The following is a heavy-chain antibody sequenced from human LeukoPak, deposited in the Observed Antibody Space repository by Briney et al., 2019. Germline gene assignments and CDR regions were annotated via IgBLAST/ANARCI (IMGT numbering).Heavy chain of an antibody. CDR1: GFTFSTYE. V-gene: IGHV3-48*03. CDR2: ISTSGSSI. J-gene: IGHJ4*02. D-gene: IGHD3-10*01. Sequence: GGSLRLSCAASGFTFSTYEINWVRQAPGKGLEWLSHISTSGSSIHYADSVKGRFTISRDNAKNSLYLQMNSLRAEDTAVYYCASTAITMVRGVIINPQVYFDYWGQGTLVTVSS. CDR3: ASTAITMVRGVIINPQVYFDY.